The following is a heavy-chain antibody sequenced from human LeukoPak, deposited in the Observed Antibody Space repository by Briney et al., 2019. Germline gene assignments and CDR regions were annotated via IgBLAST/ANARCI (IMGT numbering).Heavy chain of an antibody. J-gene: IGHJ5*02. V-gene: IGHV1-69*02. D-gene: IGHD2-15*01. CDR2: IIPILGIA. CDR3: ARVPPRRGSPSHDWFDP. CDR1: GGTFTSYT. Sequence: GASVKVSCKASGGTFTSYTISWVRQAPAQGLEWMGRIIPILGIANYAQKFQGRVTITADKSTSTAYMELSSLRSEDTAVYYCARVPPRRGSPSHDWFDPWGQGTLVTVSS.